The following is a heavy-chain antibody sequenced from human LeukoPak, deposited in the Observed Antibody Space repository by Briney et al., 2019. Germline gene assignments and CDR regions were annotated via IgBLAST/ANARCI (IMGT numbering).Heavy chain of an antibody. D-gene: IGHD3-22*01. CDR3: ATLFFAQDNSGYFPY. J-gene: IGHJ4*02. Sequence: ASVKVSCKVFGYTVTELSMHWVRQAPGKGLEWMGGFDPEDGKTFYAQTFQGRVTMTEDTSAGTAYMELISLRSEDTAIYYCATLFFAQDNSGYFPYWGQGALVTVSS. CDR1: GYTVTELS. V-gene: IGHV1-24*01. CDR2: FDPEDGKT.